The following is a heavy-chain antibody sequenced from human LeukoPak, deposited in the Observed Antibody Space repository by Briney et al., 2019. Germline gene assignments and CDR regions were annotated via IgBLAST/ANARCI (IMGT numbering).Heavy chain of an antibody. CDR3: AGSPEAGYSGYDFRGFDP. D-gene: IGHD5-12*01. V-gene: IGHV1-2*02. J-gene: IGHJ5*02. CDR1: GYTFTGYY. CDR2: INPNSGGT. Sequence: ASVKVSCKASGYTFTGYYMHWVRQAPGQGLEWMGWINPNSGGTNYAQKFQGRVTMTRDTSISTAYMELSRLRSDDTAVYYCAGSPEAGYSGYDFRGFDPWGQGTLVTVSS.